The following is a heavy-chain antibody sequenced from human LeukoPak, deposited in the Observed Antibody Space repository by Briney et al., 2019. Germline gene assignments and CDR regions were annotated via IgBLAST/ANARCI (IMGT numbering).Heavy chain of an antibody. CDR2: ITASSTAI. Sequence: GGSLRLSCAASGFTFSSYTMNWVRQAPGKGLEWVSSITASSTAIYSADSVKGRFTISRDNAKNFLYLQMNSLRAEDTTVYYCARTYYDILTGYNPYFDYWGQGILVTVSS. CDR1: GFTFSSYT. CDR3: ARTYYDILTGYNPYFDY. D-gene: IGHD3-9*01. J-gene: IGHJ4*02. V-gene: IGHV3-21*01.